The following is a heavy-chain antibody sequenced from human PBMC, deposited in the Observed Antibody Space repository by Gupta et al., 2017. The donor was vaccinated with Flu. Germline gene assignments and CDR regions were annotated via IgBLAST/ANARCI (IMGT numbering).Heavy chain of an antibody. D-gene: IGHD3-3*01. V-gene: IGHV3-21*01. CDR2: ISRSSNSI. CDR3: ANGRKEHYDFGSGHFIGIGY. Sequence: WGRQAPGKGLEGVSSISRSSNSIYYADSVRGRFTVSRDNAKSAVYLQMDGLRPDDTAIYYCANGRKEHYDFGSGHFIGIGYWGQGALVTVSS. J-gene: IGHJ4*02.